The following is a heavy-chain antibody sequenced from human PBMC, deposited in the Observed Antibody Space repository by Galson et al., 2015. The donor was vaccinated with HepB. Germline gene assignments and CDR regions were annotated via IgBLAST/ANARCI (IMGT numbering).Heavy chain of an antibody. V-gene: IGHV4-39*01. J-gene: IGHJ6*02. Sequence: SETLSLTCTVSGGSISSSSYYWGWIRQPPGKGLEWIGSIYYSGSTYYNPSLKSRVTISVDTSKNQFSLKLSSVTAADTAVYYCARTLQRGGMDVWGQGTTVTVSS. D-gene: IGHD3-10*01. CDR1: GGSISSSSYY. CDR3: ARTLQRGGMDV. CDR2: IYYSGST.